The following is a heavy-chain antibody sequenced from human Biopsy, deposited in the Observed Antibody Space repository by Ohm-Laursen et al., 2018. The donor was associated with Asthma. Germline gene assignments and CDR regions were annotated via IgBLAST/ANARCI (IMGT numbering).Heavy chain of an antibody. CDR3: ARGDSSGWSHYYFDY. CDR1: GFTVSRDH. CDR2: IYSGGTS. V-gene: IGHV3-53*01. Sequence: LSLTCAASGFTVSRDHMFWVRQAPGQGLEWVSVIYSGGTSHTADSVRGRFTISSDFSKNTLHLQMHSLRVEDTAVYYCARGDSSGWSHYYFDYWGQGTLVTVSS. J-gene: IGHJ4*02. D-gene: IGHD6-19*01.